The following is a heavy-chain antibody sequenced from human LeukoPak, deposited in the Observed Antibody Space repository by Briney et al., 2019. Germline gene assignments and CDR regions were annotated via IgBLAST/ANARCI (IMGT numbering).Heavy chain of an antibody. Sequence: PGGSLRLSCAASGFPFSSYGMHWVRQAPGKGLEWVAVTSYDGTNKYYADSVKGRFTIPRDNSKNTLYLQMNSLRAEDTAVYYCAKGYYDSTTNYYYYGMDVWGQGTAVTVSS. J-gene: IGHJ6*02. V-gene: IGHV3-30*18. CDR3: AKGYYDSTTNYYYYGMDV. CDR2: TSYDGTNK. D-gene: IGHD2/OR15-2a*01. CDR1: GFPFSSYG.